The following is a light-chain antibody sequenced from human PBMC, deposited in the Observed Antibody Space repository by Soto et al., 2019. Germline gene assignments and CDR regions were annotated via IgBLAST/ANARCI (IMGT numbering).Light chain of an antibody. J-gene: IGLJ1*01. CDR1: SSDVGFYNY. Sequence: QSVLTQPASVSGSPGQSIAISCTGSSSDVGFYNYVSWYQQHPGEVPKLIIFEVSNRPSWVSNRFSGSKSGNTASLTISGLQAEDEAAYYCSSYTTSSTRVFGTGTKLTVL. CDR3: SSYTTSSTRV. V-gene: IGLV2-14*01. CDR2: EVS.